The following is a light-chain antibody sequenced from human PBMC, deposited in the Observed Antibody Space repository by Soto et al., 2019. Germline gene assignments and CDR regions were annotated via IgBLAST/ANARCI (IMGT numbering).Light chain of an antibody. CDR3: QSYASSLSANFV. Sequence: QSVLTQSPSVSGAPGQRVAISCTGSSSNIGAGYDVHWYQQLPGKAPKLLIYGNNNRPSGVPDRFSGSKSGTSASLAITGLRADDEADYYCQSYASSLSANFVFGTGTKVTVL. V-gene: IGLV1-40*01. CDR2: GNN. CDR1: SSNIGAGYD. J-gene: IGLJ1*01.